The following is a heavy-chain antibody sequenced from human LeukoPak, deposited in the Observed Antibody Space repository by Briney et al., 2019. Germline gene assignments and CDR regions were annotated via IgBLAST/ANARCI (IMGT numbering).Heavy chain of an antibody. CDR2: IGKDGSET. V-gene: IGHV3-7*01. CDR3: TRDIVYLQLEY. Sequence: PGGSLRLSCAASVFAFPNHWMVCVRQAPWKGLAGVLCIGKDGSETYYVDSVKGRFTISRDNAKNSLYLQMSSLRVEDTAVYYCTRDIVYLQLEYWGQGALVTVSS. CDR1: VFAFPNHW. J-gene: IGHJ4*02. D-gene: IGHD2-15*01.